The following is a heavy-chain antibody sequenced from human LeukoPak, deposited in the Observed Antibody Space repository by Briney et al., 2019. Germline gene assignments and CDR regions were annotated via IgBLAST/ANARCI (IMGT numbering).Heavy chain of an antibody. CDR2: IYHSGST. D-gene: IGHD5-18*01. V-gene: IGHV4-4*02. Sequence: SGTLSLTCAVSGGSISSSNWWSWVRQPPGKGLEWIGEIYHSGSTNYNPSLKSRVTISVDTSKNQFSLKLSSVTAADTAVYYCARGRGYSYGYYRIDYWGQGTLVTVSS. CDR1: GGSISSSNW. J-gene: IGHJ4*02. CDR3: ARGRGYSYGYYRIDY.